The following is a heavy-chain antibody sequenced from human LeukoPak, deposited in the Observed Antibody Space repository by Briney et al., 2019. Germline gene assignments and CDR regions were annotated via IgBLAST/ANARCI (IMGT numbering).Heavy chain of an antibody. D-gene: IGHD3-3*01. Sequence: GGSLTLSCAASGFTFSSYAMSWVRPAPGKGLGWVSAISGSGGSTYYADSVKGRFTISRDNSKNTLYLQMNSLRAEDTAVYYCAKDIFGQIDAFDIWGQGTMVTVSS. V-gene: IGHV3-23*01. CDR3: AKDIFGQIDAFDI. CDR2: ISGSGGST. J-gene: IGHJ3*02. CDR1: GFTFSSYA.